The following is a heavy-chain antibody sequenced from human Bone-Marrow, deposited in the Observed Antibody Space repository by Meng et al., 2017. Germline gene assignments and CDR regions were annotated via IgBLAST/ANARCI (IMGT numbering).Heavy chain of an antibody. D-gene: IGHD4-11*01. Sequence: QVELMQLGAGVFKPSESLSLTCVVSGGSFIDYYWSWIRQPPGKGLEWIGEINHSGSTNYNPSLESRATISVDTSQNNLSLKLSSVTAADSAVYYCARGPTTMAHDFDYWGQGTLVTVSS. V-gene: IGHV4-34*01. CDR3: ARGPTTMAHDFDY. J-gene: IGHJ4*02. CDR2: INHSGST. CDR1: GGSFIDYY.